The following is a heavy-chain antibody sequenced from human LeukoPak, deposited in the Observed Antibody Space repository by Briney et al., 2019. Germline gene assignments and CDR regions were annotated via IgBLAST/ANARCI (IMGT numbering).Heavy chain of an antibody. D-gene: IGHD1-26*01. Sequence: SETLSLTCTVSGGSISSYYWSWIRQPPGKGLEWIGYIYYSGSTNYNPSLQSRVTISVDTSKNQFSLKLSSVTAADTAVYYCARAWRVGATAYFDYWGQGTLVTVSS. CDR3: ARAWRVGATAYFDY. V-gene: IGHV4-59*01. J-gene: IGHJ4*02. CDR2: IYYSGST. CDR1: GGSISSYY.